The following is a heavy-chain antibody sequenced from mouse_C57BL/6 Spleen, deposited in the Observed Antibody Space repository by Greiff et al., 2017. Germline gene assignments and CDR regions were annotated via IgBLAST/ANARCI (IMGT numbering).Heavy chain of an antibody. CDR3: ARYDYDGYFDV. CDR2: IHPNSGST. CDR1: GYTFTSYW. D-gene: IGHD2-4*01. J-gene: IGHJ1*03. V-gene: IGHV1-64*01. Sequence: VQLKQPGAELVKPGASVKLSCKASGYTFTSYWMHWVKQRPGQGLEWIGMIHPNSGSTNYNEKFKSKATLTVDKSSSTAYMQLSSLTSEDSAVYYCARYDYDGYFDVWGTGTTVTVSS.